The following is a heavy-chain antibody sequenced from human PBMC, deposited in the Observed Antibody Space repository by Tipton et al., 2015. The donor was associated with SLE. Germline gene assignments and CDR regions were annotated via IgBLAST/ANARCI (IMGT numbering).Heavy chain of an antibody. V-gene: IGHV3-23*01. CDR1: GFTFSSYA. D-gene: IGHD5-24*01. CDR2: ISGSGGNT. Sequence: SLRLSCAASGFTFSSYAMSWVRQAPGKGLEWVSTISGSGGNTYYADSVKGRFTISRDNSKNTLYLQMNSLRAEDTAVYYCAKSRDGYNGDDWGQGTLVTVSS. J-gene: IGHJ4*02. CDR3: AKSRDGYNGDD.